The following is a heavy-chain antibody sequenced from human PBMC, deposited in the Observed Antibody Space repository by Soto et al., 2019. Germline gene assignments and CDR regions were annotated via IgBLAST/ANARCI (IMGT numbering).Heavy chain of an antibody. CDR1: GFTFSAYA. V-gene: IGHV3-23*01. Sequence: PGGPLRLSCAASGFTFSAYAMAWVGQAPRKGLEWVSSIGGSDGSTFYADSVQGRFIISRDNYKNTLFLQMNSLRDEDTAIYFCAKFDSRGYARAPFDYWGHGTLVTVSS. CDR2: IGGSDGST. CDR3: AKFDSRGYARAPFDY. J-gene: IGHJ4*01. D-gene: IGHD3-16*01.